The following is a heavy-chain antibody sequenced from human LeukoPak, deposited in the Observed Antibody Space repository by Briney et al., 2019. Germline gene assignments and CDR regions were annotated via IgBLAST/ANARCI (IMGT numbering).Heavy chain of an antibody. D-gene: IGHD6-13*01. J-gene: IGHJ4*02. Sequence: PSETLSLTCTVSGGSISSYYWSWTRQPAGKGLEWIGRIYTSGSTNYNPSLKSRVTMSVDTSKDQFSLKLSSVTAADTAVYYCASTRSGSSWYYFDYWGQGTLVTVSS. V-gene: IGHV4-4*07. CDR2: IYTSGST. CDR1: GGSISSYY. CDR3: ASTRSGSSWYYFDY.